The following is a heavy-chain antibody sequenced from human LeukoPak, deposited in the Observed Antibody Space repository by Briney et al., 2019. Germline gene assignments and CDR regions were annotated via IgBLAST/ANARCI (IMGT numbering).Heavy chain of an antibody. D-gene: IGHD3-16*02. CDR2: ISAYNGNT. J-gene: IGHJ6*02. CDR3: ARDVLSGYYYYGMDV. V-gene: IGHV1-18*01. Sequence: ASVKVSCKASGYTFTSYGISWVRQAPGQGLEWMGWISAYNGNTNYAQKFQGWVTMTRDTSISTAYMELSRLRSDDTAVYYCARDVLSGYYYYGMDVWGQGTTVTVSS. CDR1: GYTFTSYG.